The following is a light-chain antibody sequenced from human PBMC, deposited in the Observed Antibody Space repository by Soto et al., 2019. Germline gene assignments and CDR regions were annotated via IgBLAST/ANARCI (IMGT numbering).Light chain of an antibody. CDR1: QDISNY. Sequence: DIQMTQSPSSLSASVGDRVTITCPASQDISNYLNWYQQKPGKAPKLLIYDASNLETGVPSRFSGSGSGTEFTFTISSLQPEDIATYYCQQYDNLTPYTFGQGTKLEIK. CDR2: DAS. J-gene: IGKJ2*01. V-gene: IGKV1-33*01. CDR3: QQYDNLTPYT.